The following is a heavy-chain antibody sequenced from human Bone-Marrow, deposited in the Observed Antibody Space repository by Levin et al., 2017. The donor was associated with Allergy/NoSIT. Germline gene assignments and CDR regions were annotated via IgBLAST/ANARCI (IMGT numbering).Heavy chain of an antibody. CDR3: ARATTGFDY. CDR1: GFTVSSNY. J-gene: IGHJ4*02. Sequence: ETLSLTCAASGFTVSSNYMSWVRQAPGKGLEWVSVIYSGGSTYYADSVKGRFTISRDNSKNTLYLQMNSLRAEDTAVYYCARATTGFDYWGQGTLVTVSS. D-gene: IGHD4-17*01. V-gene: IGHV3-66*01. CDR2: IYSGGST.